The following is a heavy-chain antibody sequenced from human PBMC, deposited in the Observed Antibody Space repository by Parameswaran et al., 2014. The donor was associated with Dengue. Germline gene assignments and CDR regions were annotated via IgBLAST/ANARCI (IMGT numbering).Heavy chain of an antibody. CDR2: MNPNSGNT. CDR3: ARFQNGTTRREDAFGI. V-gene: IGHV1-8*01. Sequence: WVRQAPGQGLEWMGWMNPNSGNTGYAQKFQGRVTMTRNTSISTAYMELSSLRSEDTAVYYCARFQNGTTRREDAFGIWGQGTMVTVSS. D-gene: IGHD1-1*01. J-gene: IGHJ3*02.